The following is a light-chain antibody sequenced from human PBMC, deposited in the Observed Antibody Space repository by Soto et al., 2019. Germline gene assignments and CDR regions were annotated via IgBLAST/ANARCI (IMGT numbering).Light chain of an antibody. Sequence: DIQMTQSPSSLSASVGDSVTITCRAGQNIARYLSWYQQKPGKAPMLLIYGASNLQGGVPSRFSGIGSGTEFTLTIDSLQPEDFATYYCQQSFSSQWTFGQGTKVDIK. J-gene: IGKJ1*01. CDR2: GAS. CDR3: QQSFSSQWT. CDR1: QNIARY. V-gene: IGKV1-39*01.